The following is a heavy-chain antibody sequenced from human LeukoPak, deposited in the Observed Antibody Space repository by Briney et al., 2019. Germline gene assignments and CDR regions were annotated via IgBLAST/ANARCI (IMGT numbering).Heavy chain of an antibody. Sequence: ASVKLSCKASGYTFTTYYMHWVRQAPGQGLEWMGIINPGGGSTTYAQKFQGRVTMTRDTSTRTAYMDLSSLRSEDTAVYYCARDYGDYVNWFDPWGQGTLVTVSS. J-gene: IGHJ5*02. CDR3: ARDYGDYVNWFDP. CDR2: INPGGGST. V-gene: IGHV1-46*01. D-gene: IGHD4-17*01. CDR1: GYTFTTYY.